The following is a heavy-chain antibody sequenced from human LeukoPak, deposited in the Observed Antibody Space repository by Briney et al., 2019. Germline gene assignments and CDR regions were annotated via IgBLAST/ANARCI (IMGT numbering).Heavy chain of an antibody. J-gene: IGHJ4*02. D-gene: IGHD6-13*01. CDR1: GFIFEDFG. CDR3: AKDRKEGYSSTWHHEGTFDY. V-gene: IGHV3-20*04. CDR2: INWNGDTL. Sequence: PGGSLRLSCAASGFIFEDFGMSWVRQAPGKGLEWVSGINWNGDTLHYVDSVKGRFTISRDNSKKKLYLHMNSLRAEDTAVYYCAKDRKEGYSSTWHHEGTFDYWGQGILVTVSS.